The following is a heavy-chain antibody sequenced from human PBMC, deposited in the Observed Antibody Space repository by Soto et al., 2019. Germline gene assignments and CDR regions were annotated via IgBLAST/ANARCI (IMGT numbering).Heavy chain of an antibody. D-gene: IGHD5-18*01. CDR3: ARDLSGYSYGYYYYGMDV. CDR2: IYYSGST. CDR1: GGSISSGVYY. V-gene: IGHV4-31*03. Sequence: QVQLQESGPGLVMPSQTLSLTCTVSGGSISSGVYYWSWIRQHPGKGLEWIGYIYYSGSTYYNPSLKSRVTISVDTSKNQFSLKLSSVTAPDTAVYYCARDLSGYSYGYYYYGMDVWGQGTTVTVSS. J-gene: IGHJ6*02.